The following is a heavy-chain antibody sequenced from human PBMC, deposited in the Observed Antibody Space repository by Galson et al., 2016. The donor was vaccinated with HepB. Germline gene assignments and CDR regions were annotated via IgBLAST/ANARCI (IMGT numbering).Heavy chain of an antibody. V-gene: IGHV3-9*01. CDR2: IGWNSGSI. J-gene: IGHJ4*02. D-gene: IGHD5-24*01. CDR1: GFTFDDYA. Sequence: SLRLSCAASGFTFDDYAMHWVRQVPGRGLEWVSGIGWNSGSIGYADSVKGRFIISRDNAKNSLYLQMNSLRAEDTALYYCAKDRDFHGYNTYYFDYWGQETLVTVSS. CDR3: AKDRDFHGYNTYYFDY.